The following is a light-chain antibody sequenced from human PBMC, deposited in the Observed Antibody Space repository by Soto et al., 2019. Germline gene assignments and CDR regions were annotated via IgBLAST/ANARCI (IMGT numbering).Light chain of an antibody. CDR2: GPS. V-gene: IGKV3-15*01. CDR1: QSVSRN. Sequence: EIVMTQSPATLYVSPGERATLSCRASQSVSRNLAWYQQKPGQAPRLLIYGPSTRATSILSRFSGSGSGTEFTLTISSLHSEDFAVYYCQQYNNCPPMYTFGQGTKLEIK. CDR3: QQYNNCPPMYT. J-gene: IGKJ2*01.